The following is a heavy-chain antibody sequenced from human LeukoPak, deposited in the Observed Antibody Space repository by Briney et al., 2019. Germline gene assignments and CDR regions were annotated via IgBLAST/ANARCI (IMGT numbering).Heavy chain of an antibody. CDR1: GFKFSSYW. CDR3: ARDGLPFDY. Sequence: GRSLRLSCAASGFKFSSYWMSWVRQAPGKGLEWVANIKQDGSEKYYVDSVKGRFTISRDNAKDSLYLQMNSLRVDDTAVYYCARDGLPFDYWGQGTLVTVSS. CDR2: IKQDGSEK. V-gene: IGHV3-7*05. J-gene: IGHJ4*02.